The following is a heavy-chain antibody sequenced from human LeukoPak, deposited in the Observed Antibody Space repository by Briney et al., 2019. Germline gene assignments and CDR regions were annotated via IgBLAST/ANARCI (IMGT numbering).Heavy chain of an antibody. CDR2: TYYSGST. J-gene: IGHJ5*02. Sequence: PSETLSLTCTVSGGSISSGGYYWSWIRQHPGKGLEWIGYTYYSGSTYYNPSLKSRVTISVDTSKNQFSLKLSSVTAADTAVYYCARVESDWFDPWGQGTLVTVSS. CDR1: GGSISSGGYY. CDR3: ARVESDWFDP. V-gene: IGHV4-31*03.